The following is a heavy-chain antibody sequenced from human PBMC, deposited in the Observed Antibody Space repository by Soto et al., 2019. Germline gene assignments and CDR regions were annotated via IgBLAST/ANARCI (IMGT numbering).Heavy chain of an antibody. CDR1: GFTFTSSA. Sequence: QMQLVQSWPEVKKPGTSVKVSCKASGFTFTSSAVQWVRQARGQRLEWIGWIVVGSGNTNYAQKFQERVTITRDMSTSTAYMELSSLRSEDTAVYYCAGSDSSGWQWGMDYWGQGTLVTVSS. CDR3: AGSDSSGWQWGMDY. CDR2: IVVGSGNT. D-gene: IGHD6-19*01. V-gene: IGHV1-58*01. J-gene: IGHJ4*02.